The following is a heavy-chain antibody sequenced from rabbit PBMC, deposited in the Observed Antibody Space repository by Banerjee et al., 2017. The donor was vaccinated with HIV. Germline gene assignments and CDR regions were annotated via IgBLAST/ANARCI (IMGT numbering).Heavy chain of an antibody. CDR3: ARDLAGVIGWNFGL. CDR2: IYTDSDGT. J-gene: IGHJ4*01. Sequence: SLEESGGGLVQPEGSLTLTCKASGFDLNNYYYMCWVRQAPGKGLELIACIYTDSDGTWYASWVNGRFTITKTSSTTVTLQMTSLTAADTATYFCARDLAGVIGWNFGLWGPGTLVTVS. V-gene: IGHV1S40*01. CDR1: GFDLNNYYY. D-gene: IGHD4-1*01.